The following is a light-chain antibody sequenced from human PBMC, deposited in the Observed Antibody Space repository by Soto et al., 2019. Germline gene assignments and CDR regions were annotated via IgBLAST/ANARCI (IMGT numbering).Light chain of an antibody. CDR3: QPYGSSPRFT. Sequence: EIVLTQSPGTLSLSPGERATLSCRASQSVSSSYLAWYQQKPGQAPRLLIYGASSRATGIPDRFSGSGSGTDFTLTISRLEPEDFAVYYCQPYGSSPRFTFGPGTKVDI. CDR2: GAS. CDR1: QSVSSSY. V-gene: IGKV3-20*01. J-gene: IGKJ3*01.